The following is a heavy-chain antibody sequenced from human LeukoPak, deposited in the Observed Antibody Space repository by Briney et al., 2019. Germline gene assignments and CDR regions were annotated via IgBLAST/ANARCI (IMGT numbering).Heavy chain of an antibody. J-gene: IGHJ6*03. CDR2: IYHSGST. V-gene: IGHV4-38-2*02. CDR1: GYSISSGYY. D-gene: IGHD5-18*01. Sequence: SETLSLTCTVSGYSISSGYYWGWIRQPPGKGLEWIGSIYHSGSTYYNPSLKSRVTISVDTSKNQFSLKLSSVTAADTAVYYCARTPRVSYGPNYYYYYMDVWGKGTTVTVSS. CDR3: ARTPRVSYGPNYYYYYMDV.